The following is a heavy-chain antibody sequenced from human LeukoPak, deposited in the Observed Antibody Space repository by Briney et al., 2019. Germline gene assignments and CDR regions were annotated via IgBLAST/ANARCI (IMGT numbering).Heavy chain of an antibody. CDR2: INPNSGGT. CDR3: AXDSSYDFWSGYWFDP. CDR1: GYTFTGYY. V-gene: IGHV1-2*02. Sequence: ASVKVSCKASGYTFTGYYMHWVRQAPGQGLEWMGWINPNSGGTNYAQTFQGRVTITRDTSLSTAYIELSRLRSDDTRVYYCAXDSSYDFWSGYWFDPWGQGTLVTVSS. J-gene: IGHJ5*02. D-gene: IGHD3-3*01.